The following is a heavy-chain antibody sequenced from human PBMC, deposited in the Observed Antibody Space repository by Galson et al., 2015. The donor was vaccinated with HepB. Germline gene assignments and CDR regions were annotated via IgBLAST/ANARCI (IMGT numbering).Heavy chain of an antibody. V-gene: IGHV1-69*04. CDR3: ARDRPLLTTVTDWFDP. Sequence: SVKVSCKASGGTFSSYAISWVRQAPGQGLEWMGRIIPILGIANYAQKFQGRVTITADKSTSTAYMELSSLRSEDTAVYYCARDRPLLTTVTDWFDPWGQGTLVTVSS. J-gene: IGHJ5*02. CDR2: IIPILGIA. CDR1: GGTFSSYA. D-gene: IGHD4-17*01.